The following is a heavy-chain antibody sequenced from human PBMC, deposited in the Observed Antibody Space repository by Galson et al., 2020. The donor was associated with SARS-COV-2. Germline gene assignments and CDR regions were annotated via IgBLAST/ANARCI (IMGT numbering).Heavy chain of an antibody. Sequence: SAPLSLTCTVSGGSITSYYWSWIRQPPGKGLEWIGYIYYDGSTKYNPSLKSRVTISVDTSKTQFSLKLSSVTAADTAVYYCARDTRPWGLDYWGQGTLVTVSS. J-gene: IGHJ4*02. CDR1: GGSITSYY. V-gene: IGHV4-59*01. CDR3: ARDTRPWGLDY. D-gene: IGHD7-27*01. CDR2: IYYDGST.